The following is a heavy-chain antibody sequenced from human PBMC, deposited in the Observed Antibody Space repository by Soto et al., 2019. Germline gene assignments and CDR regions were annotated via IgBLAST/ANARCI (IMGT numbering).Heavy chain of an antibody. D-gene: IGHD3-10*01. Sequence: SETLSLTCAVYGGSFSGYYWSWIRQPPGKGLEWIGEINHSGSTNYNPSLKSRVTISVDTSKNQFSLKLSSVTAADTAVYYCASSAGGSMDVWGQGTTVTVSS. V-gene: IGHV4-34*01. CDR3: ASSAGGSMDV. CDR2: INHSGST. CDR1: GGSFSGYY. J-gene: IGHJ6*02.